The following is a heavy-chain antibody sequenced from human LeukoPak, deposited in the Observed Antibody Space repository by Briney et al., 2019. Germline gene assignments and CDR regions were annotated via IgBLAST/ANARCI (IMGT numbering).Heavy chain of an antibody. CDR3: ARDATMIAPAYYYGMDV. D-gene: IGHD3-22*01. CDR1: GFTVSSNY. J-gene: IGHJ6*02. CDR2: IYSGGST. Sequence: PGGSLRLSCAASGFTVSSNYMSWVRQAPGKGLEWVSVIYSGGSTYYADSVKGRFTISRDNSKNTLYLQMNSLRAEDTAVYYCARDATMIAPAYYYGMDVWGQGTTVTVSS. V-gene: IGHV3-66*01.